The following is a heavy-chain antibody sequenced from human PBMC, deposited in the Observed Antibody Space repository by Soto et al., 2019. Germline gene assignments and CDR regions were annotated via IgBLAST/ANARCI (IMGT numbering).Heavy chain of an antibody. J-gene: IGHJ4*02. Sequence: GESLKISCKGSGYTFTNYWIIWVRQMPGKGLEWMGRIDPSDSQTYYSPSFRGHVTISVTKSITTVFLQWSSLRASDTAMYYCARQIYDSDTGPNFQYYFDSWGQGTPVTVSS. D-gene: IGHD3-22*01. CDR2: IDPSDSQT. V-gene: IGHV5-10-1*01. CDR1: GYTFTNYW. CDR3: ARQIYDSDTGPNFQYYFDS.